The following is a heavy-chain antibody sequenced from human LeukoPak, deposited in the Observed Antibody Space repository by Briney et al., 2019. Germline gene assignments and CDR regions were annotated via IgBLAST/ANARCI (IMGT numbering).Heavy chain of an antibody. CDR2: ISGSGGST. V-gene: IGHV3-23*01. Sequence: GGSLILSCAASGFTFSSYAMSWVRQAPGKGLEWVSAISGSGGSTYYADSVKGRFTISRDNSKNTLYLQMNSLRAEDTAVYYCAKDRDYYGSGSYSHFDYWGQGTLVTVSS. D-gene: IGHD3-10*01. J-gene: IGHJ4*02. CDR1: GFTFSSYA. CDR3: AKDRDYYGSGSYSHFDY.